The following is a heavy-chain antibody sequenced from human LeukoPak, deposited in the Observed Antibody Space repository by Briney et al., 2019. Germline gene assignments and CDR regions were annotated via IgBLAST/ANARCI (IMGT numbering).Heavy chain of an antibody. J-gene: IGHJ5*02. Sequence: GGSLRLSCAASGFTFDDYAIHWARQAPGKGLKWVSGISWNSGSIGYADSVKGRFTISRDNAKNSLYLQMNSLRAEDTALYYCAKDTGPSSTPTFDPWGQGTLVTVSS. CDR1: GFTFDDYA. D-gene: IGHD2-2*01. CDR2: ISWNSGSI. CDR3: AKDTGPSSTPTFDP. V-gene: IGHV3-9*01.